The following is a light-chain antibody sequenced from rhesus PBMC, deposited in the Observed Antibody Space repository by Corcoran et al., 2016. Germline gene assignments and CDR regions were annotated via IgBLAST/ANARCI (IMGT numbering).Light chain of an antibody. CDR3: QQYSSSPYS. CDR2: KAS. J-gene: IGKJ2*01. Sequence: DIQMTQSPCSLSASVGDTVIITCRASQSVSSWLAWYQQKPEKVPKLLIYKASSLQSGVPSRFRGSGSGTDFTLTIHSLQSEDFATYYCQQYSSSPYSFSQGTKVEI. V-gene: IGKV1-22*01. CDR1: QSVSSW.